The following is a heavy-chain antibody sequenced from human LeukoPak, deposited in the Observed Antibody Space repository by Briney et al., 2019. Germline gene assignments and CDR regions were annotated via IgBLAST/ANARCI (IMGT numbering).Heavy chain of an antibody. CDR2: IYYSGST. V-gene: IGHV4-39*01. CDR3: ARHYYDFWSGYHFDY. D-gene: IGHD3-3*01. J-gene: IGHJ4*02. CDR1: GGSISSSSYY. Sequence: SETLSLTCTVSGGSISSSSYYWGWIRQPPGKGLEWIVSIYYSGSTYYNPSLKSRVTISVDTSKSQFSLKLSSVTAADTAVYYCARHYYDFWSGYHFDYWGQGTLVTVSS.